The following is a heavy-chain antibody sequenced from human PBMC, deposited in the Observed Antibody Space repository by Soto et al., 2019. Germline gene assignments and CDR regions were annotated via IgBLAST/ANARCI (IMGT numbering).Heavy chain of an antibody. J-gene: IGHJ5*02. D-gene: IGHD4-17*01. CDR1: GGSFSGYY. V-gene: IGHV4-34*01. CDR3: ARDGDNPGSTVTTLNWFDP. Sequence: SETLSLTCAVYGGSFSGYYWSWIRQPPGKGLEWIGEINHSGSTNYNPSLKSRVTISVDTSKNQFSLKLSSVTAADTAVYYCARDGDNPGSTVTTLNWFDPWGQGTLVTVSS. CDR2: INHSGST.